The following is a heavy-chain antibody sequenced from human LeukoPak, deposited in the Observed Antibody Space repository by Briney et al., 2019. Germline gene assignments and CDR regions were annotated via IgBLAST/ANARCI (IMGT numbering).Heavy chain of an antibody. V-gene: IGHV3-7*01. Sequence: QTGGSLRLSCAASGFTFSSYWMSWVRQAPGKGLEWVANIKQDGSEKYYVDSVKGRFTISRDNAKNSLYLQMNSLRAEDTAVYYCARDCPPWTRSYSEKVAFDYWGQGTLVTVSS. CDR2: IKQDGSEK. D-gene: IGHD1-26*01. CDR1: GFTFSSYW. CDR3: ARDCPPWTRSYSEKVAFDY. J-gene: IGHJ4*02.